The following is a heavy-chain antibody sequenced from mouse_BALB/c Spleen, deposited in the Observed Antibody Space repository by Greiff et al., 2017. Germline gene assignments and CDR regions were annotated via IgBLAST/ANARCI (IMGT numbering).Heavy chain of an antibody. D-gene: IGHD2-1*01. CDR3: AREDGNYGRMDY. CDR2: ISSGGSYT. V-gene: IGHV5-9-4*01. CDR1: GFTFSSYA. Sequence: DVKFVESGGGLVKPGGSLKLSCAASGFTFSSYAMSWVRQSPEKRLEWVAEISSGGSYTYYPDTVTGRFTISRDNAKNTLYLEMSSLRSEDTAMYYCAREDGNYGRMDYWGQGTSVTVSS. J-gene: IGHJ4*01.